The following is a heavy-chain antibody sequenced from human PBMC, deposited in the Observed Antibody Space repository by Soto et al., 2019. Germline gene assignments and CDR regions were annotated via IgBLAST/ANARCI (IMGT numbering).Heavy chain of an antibody. Sequence: EVQLLESGGGLAQSGGSLRLSCAASGFPFSSYTMTWVRQAPGKGLEWVSAISASAADTSYTDSVRGRFTISRDNSKNTLFLQMNSLRAEDTAVYFCASWEWLVQSLDYWGQGTLVMVSS. CDR2: ISASAADT. J-gene: IGHJ4*02. V-gene: IGHV3-23*01. CDR3: ASWEWLVQSLDY. D-gene: IGHD6-19*01. CDR1: GFPFSSYT.